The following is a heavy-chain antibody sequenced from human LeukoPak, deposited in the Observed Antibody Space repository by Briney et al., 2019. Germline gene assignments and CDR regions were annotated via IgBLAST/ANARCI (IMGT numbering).Heavy chain of an antibody. V-gene: IGHV3-48*01. D-gene: IGHD6-19*01. CDR3: ARSPVWLVRLFDY. J-gene: IGHJ4*02. Sequence: PGGSLRLSCAASGFTFSSYSMNWVRQAPGKGLEWVSYISSSSSTIYYADSVKGRFTISRDNAKNSLYLQMNSLRAEDTAVYYCARSPVWLVRLFDYWGQGTLVTVSS. CDR2: ISSSSSTI. CDR1: GFTFSSYS.